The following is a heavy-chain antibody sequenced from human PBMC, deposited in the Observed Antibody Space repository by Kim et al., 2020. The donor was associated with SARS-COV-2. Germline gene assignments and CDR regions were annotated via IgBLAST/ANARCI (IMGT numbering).Heavy chain of an antibody. Sequence: YYADSVKGRFTISRDNSKNTLYLQMNSLRAEDTAVYYCATYSSSSGEFDYWGQGTLVTVSS. D-gene: IGHD6-6*01. J-gene: IGHJ4*02. CDR3: ATYSSSSGEFDY. V-gene: IGHV3-23*01.